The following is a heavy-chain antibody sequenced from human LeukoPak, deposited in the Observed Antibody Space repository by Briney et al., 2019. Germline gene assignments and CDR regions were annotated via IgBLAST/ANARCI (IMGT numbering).Heavy chain of an antibody. D-gene: IGHD2-2*01. CDR1: GYTFIGYY. Sequence: ASVKVSCKASGYTFIGYYLHCVRQAPGQGLGWMGWINPNSVGTHYTQKFQGTVTMTRDTSTSTAYMELRRLRSDDTAVYYCARDSYCSSTSCYGRGYYYYYMDVWGKGTTVTVSS. J-gene: IGHJ6*03. V-gene: IGHV1-2*02. CDR3: ARDSYCSSTSCYGRGYYYYYMDV. CDR2: INPNSVGT.